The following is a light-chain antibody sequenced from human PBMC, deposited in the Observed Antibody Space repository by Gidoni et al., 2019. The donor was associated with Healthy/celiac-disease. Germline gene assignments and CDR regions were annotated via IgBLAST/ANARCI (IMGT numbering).Light chain of an antibody. CDR2: AAA. Sequence: DIQMTQSPSSLSASVGDRVTITCRASQSISSYLTWSQQKPGKAPKLLIYAAASLQSGVPSRFSGSGSGTDFTLTSSSLQPEDFATYYCQQSYSTPMCSFGQGTKLEIK. CDR3: QQSYSTPMCS. J-gene: IGKJ2*04. CDR1: QSISSY. V-gene: IGKV1-39*01.